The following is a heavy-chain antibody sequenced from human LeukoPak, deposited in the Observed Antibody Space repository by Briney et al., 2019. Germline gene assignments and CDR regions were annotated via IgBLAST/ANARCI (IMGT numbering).Heavy chain of an antibody. CDR1: GYTFTGYY. Sequence: GASVKVSCKASGYTFTGYYMHWVRQAPGQGLEWMGWINPNSGGTNYAQKFQGRVTMTRDTSISTAYMELSRLRSDDTAVYYCARVRPYCSGGSCYSAFDPWGQGTLVTVSS. D-gene: IGHD2-15*01. CDR2: INPNSGGT. CDR3: ARVRPYCSGGSCYSAFDP. V-gene: IGHV1-2*02. J-gene: IGHJ5*02.